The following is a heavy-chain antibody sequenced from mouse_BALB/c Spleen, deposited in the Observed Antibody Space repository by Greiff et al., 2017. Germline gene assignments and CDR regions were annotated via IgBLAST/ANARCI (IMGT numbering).Heavy chain of an antibody. CDR1: GFTFSSYG. Sequence: EVQRVESGGDLVKPGGSLKLSCAASGFTFSSYGMSWVRQTPDKRLEWVATISSGGSYTYYPDSVKGRFTISRDNAKNTLCLQMSSLKSEDTAMYYCARQVLTDAMDYWGQGTSVTVSS. J-gene: IGHJ4*01. CDR3: ARQVLTDAMDY. V-gene: IGHV5-6*01. CDR2: ISSGGSYT. D-gene: IGHD4-1*01.